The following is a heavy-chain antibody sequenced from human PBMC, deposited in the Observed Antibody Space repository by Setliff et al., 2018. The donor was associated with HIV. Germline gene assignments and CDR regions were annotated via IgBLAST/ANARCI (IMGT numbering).Heavy chain of an antibody. CDR2: IYNSGNT. J-gene: IGHJ4*02. CDR3: ARDGVQYSSGWNGYYRDY. D-gene: IGHD6-19*01. CDR1: GGSISSHY. V-gene: IGHV4-4*07. Sequence: SETLSLTCTVSGGSISSHYWSWIRQPAGKGLEWIGRIYNSGNTNYNPSLKSRVNMSVDASENQFSLNLKSVTAADTAVYYCARDGVQYSSGWNGYYRDYWGQGTLVTVSS.